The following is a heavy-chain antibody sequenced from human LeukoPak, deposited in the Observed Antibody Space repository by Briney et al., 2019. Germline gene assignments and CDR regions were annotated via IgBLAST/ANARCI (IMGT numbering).Heavy chain of an antibody. J-gene: IGHJ4*02. CDR3: ANRQLDQTYFDY. CDR2: IIPILGIA. CDR1: GGTFSSYA. Sequence: ASVKVSCKASGGTFSSYAISWVRQAPGQGLEWMGRIIPILGIANYAQKFQGRVTITADKSTSTAYMELSSLRSEDTAVYYCANRQLDQTYFDYWGQGTLVTVSS. V-gene: IGHV1-69*04. D-gene: IGHD1-1*01.